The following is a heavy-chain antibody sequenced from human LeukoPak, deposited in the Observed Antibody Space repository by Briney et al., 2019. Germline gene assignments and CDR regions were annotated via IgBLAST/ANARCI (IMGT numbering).Heavy chain of an antibody. J-gene: IGHJ6*03. D-gene: IGHD6-13*01. Sequence: SETLSLTCDVYGGSFSGYYWSWIRQPPGKGLEWIGEINHSGSTNYNPSLKSRVTISVDTSKNQFSLKLSSVTAADTAVYYCARGRHSSSWYYYYMDVWGKGTTVTVSS. CDR2: INHSGST. CDR3: ARGRHSSSWYYYYMDV. CDR1: GGSFSGYY. V-gene: IGHV4-34*01.